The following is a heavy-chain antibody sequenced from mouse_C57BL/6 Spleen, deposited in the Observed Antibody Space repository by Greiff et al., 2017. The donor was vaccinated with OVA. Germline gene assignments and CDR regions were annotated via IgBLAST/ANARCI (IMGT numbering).Heavy chain of an antibody. J-gene: IGHJ3*01. V-gene: IGHV5-17*01. CDR1: GFTFSDYG. CDR2: ISRGSSTI. Sequence: EVQGVESGGGLVKPGGSLKLSCAASGFTFSDYGMHWVRQAPEKGLEWVAYISRGSSTIYYADTVKGRFTISRDNAKNTLFLQMTSLRSEDTAMYYCAREDYSNFFAYWGQGTLVTVSA. CDR3: AREDYSNFFAY. D-gene: IGHD2-5*01.